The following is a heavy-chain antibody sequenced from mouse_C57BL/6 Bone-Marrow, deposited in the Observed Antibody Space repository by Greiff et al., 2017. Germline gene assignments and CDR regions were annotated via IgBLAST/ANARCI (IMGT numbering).Heavy chain of an antibody. Sequence: EVKLLESGGGLVKPGGSLKLSCAASGFTFSDYGMHWVRQAPEKGLEWVAYISSGSSTIYYADTVKGRFTISRANAKNTLFLQMTSLRSEDTAMYYCAREGTGSYFDYWGQGTTLTVSS. D-gene: IGHD3-3*01. CDR3: AREGTGSYFDY. J-gene: IGHJ2*01. V-gene: IGHV5-17*01. CDR2: ISSGSSTI. CDR1: GFTFSDYG.